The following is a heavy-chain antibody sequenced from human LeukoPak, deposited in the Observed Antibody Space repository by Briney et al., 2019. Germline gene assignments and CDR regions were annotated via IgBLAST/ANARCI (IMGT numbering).Heavy chain of an antibody. CDR3: ARATTVTGWFDP. Sequence: SETLSLTCAVYGGSFSGYYWSWIRQPPGKGLEWIGEINHSGSTYYNPSLKSRVTISVDTSKNQFSLKLSSVTAADTAVYYCARATTVTGWFDPWGQGTLVTVSS. CDR2: INHSGST. V-gene: IGHV4-34*01. D-gene: IGHD4-17*01. J-gene: IGHJ5*02. CDR1: GGSFSGYY.